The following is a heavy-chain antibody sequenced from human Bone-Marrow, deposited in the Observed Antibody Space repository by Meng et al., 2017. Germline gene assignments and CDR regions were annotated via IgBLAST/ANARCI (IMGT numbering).Heavy chain of an antibody. CDR3: AREAYSTSLSSATGFDY. CDR1: CGSFSGFY. D-gene: IGHD6-13*01. CDR2: INHSGST. J-gene: IGHJ4*02. V-gene: IGHV4-34*01. Sequence: QVQLLQWGAGLFKPSETLVLTCSVYCGSFSGFYWNWFRQCPGKGLEWIAEINHSGSTNINPSLKSRVTILADTSKNQFSLKVRSVTAADTAVYYCAREAYSTSLSSATGFDYWGQGTLVTVSS.